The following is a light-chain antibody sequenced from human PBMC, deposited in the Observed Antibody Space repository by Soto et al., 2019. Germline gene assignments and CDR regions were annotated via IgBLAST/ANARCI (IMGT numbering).Light chain of an antibody. Sequence: QSALTQPRLVSGSPGQSVTISCSGTSSDVGRYDYVSWYQQHPGKAPKLMIYDVSKRPSGVPDRFSGSKSGNSASLTISGLQGDDEADYYCCSYAGNSIFFLATVTKHTVL. CDR1: SSDVGRYDY. CDR2: DVS. V-gene: IGLV2-11*01. CDR3: CSYAGNSIFF. J-gene: IGLJ1*01.